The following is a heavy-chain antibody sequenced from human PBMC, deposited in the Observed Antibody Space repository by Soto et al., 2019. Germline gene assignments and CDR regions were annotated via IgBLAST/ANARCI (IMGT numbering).Heavy chain of an antibody. CDR1: GASISSSNYY. CDR2: T. Sequence: QLQLQESGPGLVKSSETLSLTCTVSGASISSSNYYWGWIRQPPGRGLEWIGSTDYNPSPKSRVTISVDTSKNQFSLKLSSVTAADTAVYYCARHVLSLDYYYMDVWGTGTTVTVSS. J-gene: IGHJ6*03. CDR3: ARHVLSLDYYYMDV. V-gene: IGHV4-39*01. D-gene: IGHD2-8*02.